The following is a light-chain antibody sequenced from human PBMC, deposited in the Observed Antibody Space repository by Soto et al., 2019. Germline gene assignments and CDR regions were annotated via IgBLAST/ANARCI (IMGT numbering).Light chain of an antibody. V-gene: IGLV1-40*01. CDR2: GNS. CDR3: QSYDSSLSGWV. J-gene: IGLJ3*02. Sequence: QSVLTQPPSVSGAPGQRVTMSGTGSSSNIGAGYDVHWYQQLPGTAPKLLIYGNSNRPSGVPDRFSGSKSGTSASLAITGLRAEDEADYYCQSYDSSLSGWVFGGGTKLTVL. CDR1: SSNIGAGYD.